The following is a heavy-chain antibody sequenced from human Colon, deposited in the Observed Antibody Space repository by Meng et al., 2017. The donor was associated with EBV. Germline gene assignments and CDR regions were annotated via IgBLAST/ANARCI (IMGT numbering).Heavy chain of an antibody. CDR1: GGSISTSDW. CDR3: ARVRVIPAAVGFDY. Sequence: GQLQESGPGLVEPSGTLSLTLAVSGGSISTSDWWSWVRQPPGKGLEWIGEIYRGGGTNYNPSFKSRVTISVDTSNNHFSLKLSYVTAADTAVYYCARVRVIPAAVGFDYWGQGTLVTVSS. J-gene: IGHJ4*02. V-gene: IGHV4-4*02. CDR2: IYRGGGT. D-gene: IGHD2-2*01.